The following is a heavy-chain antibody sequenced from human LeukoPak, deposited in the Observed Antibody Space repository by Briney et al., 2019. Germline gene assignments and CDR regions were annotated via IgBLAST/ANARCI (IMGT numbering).Heavy chain of an antibody. CDR3: TRDTYYYESSGYYEDWFDS. CDR2: IHYSGNT. CDR1: GGSISSYY. V-gene: IGHV4-59*01. D-gene: IGHD3-22*01. J-gene: IGHJ5*01. Sequence: SETLSLTCTVSGGSISSYYWSWIRQPPGKGLEWIGYIHYSGNTNSNPSLKSRVTISVDTSKNQFSLKLSSVTAADTGLYYCTRDTYYYESSGYYEDWFDSWGQGTQVTVSS.